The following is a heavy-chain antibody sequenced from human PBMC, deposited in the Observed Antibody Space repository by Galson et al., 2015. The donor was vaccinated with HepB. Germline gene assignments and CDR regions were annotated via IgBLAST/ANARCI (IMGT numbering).Heavy chain of an antibody. J-gene: IGHJ4*02. CDR2: TYYRSKWNN. CDR1: GDSVSSNSSL. CDR3: ARVLRLRKGYKSPFDY. D-gene: IGHD5-24*01. V-gene: IGHV6-1*01. Sequence: CAISGDSVSSNSSLWNWIRQSPPRGLEWLGRTYYRSKWNNDYAVSVKSQISITSDTSKNHFSLQLNSVTPEDTAVYFCARVLRLRKGYKSPFDYWGQGTLVTVSS.